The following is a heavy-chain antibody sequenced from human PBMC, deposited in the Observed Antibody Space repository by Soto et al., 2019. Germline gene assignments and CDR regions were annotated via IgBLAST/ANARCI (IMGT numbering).Heavy chain of an antibody. J-gene: IGHJ6*02. V-gene: IGHV3-23*01. D-gene: IGHD3-10*01. CDR2: ISGSGGST. Sequence: TGGSLRLSCAASGFTFSSYAMSWVRQAPGKGLEWVSAISGSGGSTYYADSVKGRFTISRDNSKNTLYLQMNSLRAEDTAVYYCASGSYATTTYYYYYGMDVWGQGTTVTVSS. CDR3: ASGSYATTTYYYYYGMDV. CDR1: GFTFSSYA.